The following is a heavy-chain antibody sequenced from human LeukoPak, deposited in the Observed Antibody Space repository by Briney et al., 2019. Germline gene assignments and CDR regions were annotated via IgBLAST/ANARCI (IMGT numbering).Heavy chain of an antibody. J-gene: IGHJ6*03. CDR1: GGSFSGYY. CDR2: INHSGST. D-gene: IGHD2-2*01. CDR3: ARNFGYCSSTSCYRGAYYYYMDV. Sequence: SETLSLTCAVYGGSFSGYYWSWIRQPPGKGLEWIGEINHSGSTNYNPSLKSRVTISVDTPKNQFSLKLSSVTAADTAVYYCARNFGYCSSTSCYRGAYYYYMDVWGKGTTVTVSS. V-gene: IGHV4-34*01.